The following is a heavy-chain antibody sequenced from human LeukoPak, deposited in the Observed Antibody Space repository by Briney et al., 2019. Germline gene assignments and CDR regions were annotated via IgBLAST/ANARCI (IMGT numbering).Heavy chain of an antibody. CDR2: NYNRGTT. D-gene: IGHD6-13*01. J-gene: IGHJ5*02. V-gene: IGHV4-59*01. CDR3: AREKASAGPHFEH. CDR1: GGSISSYH. Sequence: SETLSLTCSVSGGSISSYHWSWIRQPPGKGLEWIGYNYNRGTTNYNPSLKSRVTISVDRSKNQFSPSLTSVTAADTAVYYCAREKASAGPHFEHWGRGILVTVSS.